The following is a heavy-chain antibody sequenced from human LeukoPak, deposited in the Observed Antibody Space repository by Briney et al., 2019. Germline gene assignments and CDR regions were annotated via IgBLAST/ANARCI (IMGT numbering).Heavy chain of an antibody. CDR1: GFTFSDYY. Sequence: GGSLRLSCAASGFTFSDYYMSWIRQAPGKGLEGGSYISSSSSYTNYADSVKGRFTISRDNAKNSLYLQMNSLRAEDTAVYYCARADCGGDCYEASGYFDYWGQGTLVTVSS. CDR3: ARADCGGDCYEASGYFDY. D-gene: IGHD2-21*02. V-gene: IGHV3-11*06. J-gene: IGHJ4*02. CDR2: ISSSSSYT.